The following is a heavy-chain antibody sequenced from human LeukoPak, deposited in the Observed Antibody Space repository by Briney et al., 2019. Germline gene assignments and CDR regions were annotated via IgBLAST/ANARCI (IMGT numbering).Heavy chain of an antibody. D-gene: IGHD3-22*01. Sequence: GGSLRLSCAASGFTVSSNYMSWVRQAPGKGLEWVSAISGSGGSTYYADSVKGRFTISRDNAKNSLYLQMNSLRAEDTAVYYCARDPPYDSSGYYEPDAFDIWGQGTMVTVSS. J-gene: IGHJ3*02. V-gene: IGHV3-11*01. CDR1: GFTVSSNY. CDR2: ISGSGGST. CDR3: ARDPPYDSSGYYEPDAFDI.